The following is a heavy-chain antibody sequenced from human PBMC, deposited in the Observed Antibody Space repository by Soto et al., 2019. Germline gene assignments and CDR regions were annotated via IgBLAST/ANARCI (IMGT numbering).Heavy chain of an antibody. CDR3: AKDFLGAARLFDY. Sequence: GGSLRLSCAASGFTFSSYAMSWVRQAPGKGLEWVSAISGSGGSTYYADSVKGQFTISRDNSKNTLYLQMNSLRAEDSAVYYCAKDFLGAARLFDYWGQGTLVTVSS. D-gene: IGHD6-6*01. V-gene: IGHV3-23*01. J-gene: IGHJ4*02. CDR2: ISGSGGST. CDR1: GFTFSSYA.